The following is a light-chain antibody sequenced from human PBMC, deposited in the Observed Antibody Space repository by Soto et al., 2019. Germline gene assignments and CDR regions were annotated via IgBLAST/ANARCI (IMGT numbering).Light chain of an antibody. Sequence: EIVMTQSPATLSVSPGERATLSCRASQSVSSNLAWYQQKPGQAPRLLIYGASTRATGIPARFSGSGSGTELTRTISSLQSEDFALYYCQQYNNWPPYTFGQGTKLEIK. CDR2: GAS. CDR1: QSVSSN. J-gene: IGKJ2*01. V-gene: IGKV3-15*01. CDR3: QQYNNWPPYT.